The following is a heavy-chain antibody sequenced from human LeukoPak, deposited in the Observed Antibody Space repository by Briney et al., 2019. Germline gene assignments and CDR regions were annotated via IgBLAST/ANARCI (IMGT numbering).Heavy chain of an antibody. Sequence: PSETLSLTCTVSGGSISSYYWSWIRQPAGKGLEWIGRIYTSGSTNYNPSLKSRVTMPVDTSKNQFSLKLSSVTAADTAVYYCARSFGSSWRAEYFQHWGQGTLVTVSS. V-gene: IGHV4-4*07. D-gene: IGHD6-13*01. CDR3: ARSFGSSWRAEYFQH. J-gene: IGHJ1*01. CDR1: GGSISSYY. CDR2: IYTSGST.